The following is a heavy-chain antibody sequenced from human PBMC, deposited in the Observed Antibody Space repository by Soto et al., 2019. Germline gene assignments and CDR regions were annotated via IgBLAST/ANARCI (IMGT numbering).Heavy chain of an antibody. CDR2: INHSGST. J-gene: IGHJ3*02. Sequence: SETRSLTCAVYGGSFSGYYWSWILQPPGKGLEWIGEINHSGSTNYNPSLKSRVTISVDTSKNQFSLKLSSVTAADTAVYYCARGSGSYSASDFDIWGQGTMVT. V-gene: IGHV4-34*01. D-gene: IGHD1-26*01. CDR3: ARGSGSYSASDFDI. CDR1: GGSFSGYY.